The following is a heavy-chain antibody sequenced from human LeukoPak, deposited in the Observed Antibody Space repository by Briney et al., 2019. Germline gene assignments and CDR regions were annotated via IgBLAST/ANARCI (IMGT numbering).Heavy chain of an antibody. CDR3: ARAGSSWYRTFYYYMDV. CDR2: ISAYNGNT. Sequence: ASVKVSCKASGYTFTSYGISWVRQAPGQGLEWMGWISAYNGNTNYAQKLQGRVTMTTDTSTSTAYMELRSLRSDDTAVYYCARAGSSWYRTFYYYMDVWGKGTTVTISS. V-gene: IGHV1-18*01. CDR1: GYTFTSYG. D-gene: IGHD6-13*01. J-gene: IGHJ6*03.